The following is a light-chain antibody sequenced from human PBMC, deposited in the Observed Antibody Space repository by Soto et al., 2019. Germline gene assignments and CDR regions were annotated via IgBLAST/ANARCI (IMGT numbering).Light chain of an antibody. V-gene: IGKV3-20*01. CDR2: GAS. Sequence: EVVLTQSPATLSLSPGERATLSCRASQGVSSGYLAWYQQRPGQAPRLLIYGASSRATGIPDRFSGSGSGTDFTLTISRLEPEDFAVYYCQYYGDSTPFGGGTKVEIK. J-gene: IGKJ4*01. CDR1: QGVSSGY. CDR3: QYYGDSTP.